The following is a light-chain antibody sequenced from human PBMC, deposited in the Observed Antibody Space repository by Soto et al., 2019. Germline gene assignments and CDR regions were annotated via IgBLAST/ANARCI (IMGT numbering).Light chain of an antibody. CDR1: QSISSW. CDR2: DAP. CDR3: QQYNSYRLT. V-gene: IGKV1-5*01. Sequence: DIQMTQSPSTLSASVGDRVTITCRASQSISSWLAWYQQKPGKAPKLLIYDAPSLESGVPSRFSGSGSGTEFTLTISSLQPDDFATYYCQQYNSYRLTFGGGTKVDIK. J-gene: IGKJ4*01.